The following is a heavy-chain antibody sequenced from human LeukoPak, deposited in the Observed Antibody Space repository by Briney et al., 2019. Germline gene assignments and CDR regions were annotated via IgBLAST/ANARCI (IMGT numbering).Heavy chain of an antibody. V-gene: IGHV4-4*07. D-gene: IGHD6-13*01. J-gene: IGHJ5*02. CDR2: IYTSGST. CDR1: GGSISSYY. Sequence: SETLSLTCTVSGGSISSYYWSWIRQPAGKGLEWIGRIYTSGSTNYNPSLKSRVTMSVDTSKNQFSLKLSSVTAADTAVYYCAREYSSSWYGGKYNWFDPWGQGTLVTVSS. CDR3: AREYSSSWYGGKYNWFDP.